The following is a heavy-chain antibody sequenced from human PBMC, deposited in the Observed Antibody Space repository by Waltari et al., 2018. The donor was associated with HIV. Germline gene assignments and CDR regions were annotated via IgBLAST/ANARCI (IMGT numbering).Heavy chain of an antibody. D-gene: IGHD4-17*01. CDR1: GGSIRSGGYS. CDR3: ARDRLSVTTRGGYYYGLDV. Sequence: QLQLQESGSGLVKPSQTLSLTCAVSGGSIRSGGYSWPWIGQPPGKGLEWIGYITQSGTTYYNPSLQSRVTISLDRSKNQFSLKLRSVTAADTAVYYCARDRLSVTTRGGYYYGLDVWGQGTTVTVSS. J-gene: IGHJ6*02. V-gene: IGHV4-30-2*01. CDR2: ITQSGTT.